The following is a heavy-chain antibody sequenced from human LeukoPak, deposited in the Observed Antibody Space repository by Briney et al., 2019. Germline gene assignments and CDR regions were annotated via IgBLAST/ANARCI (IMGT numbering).Heavy chain of an antibody. D-gene: IGHD3-10*01. CDR3: ASGGFGDTPYYFDY. J-gene: IGHJ4*02. CDR1: GFTFDDYG. Sequence: GGSLRLSCAASGFTFDDYGMSWVRQAPGKGLEWVSGINWNGGSTGYADSVKGRFTISRDNAKNSLYLQMNSLRAEDTALYYCASGGFGDTPYYFDYWGQGTLVTVSS. V-gene: IGHV3-20*04. CDR2: INWNGGST.